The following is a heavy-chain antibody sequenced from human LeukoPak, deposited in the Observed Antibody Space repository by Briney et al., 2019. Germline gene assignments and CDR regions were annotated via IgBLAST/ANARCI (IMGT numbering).Heavy chain of an antibody. J-gene: IGHJ5*02. D-gene: IGHD3-10*01. CDR2: ISISSSYI. CDR1: GFTFSNYS. Sequence: PGGSLTLPCAASGFTFSNYSMNWVRQAPGKGLEWVSSISISSSYISYADSVKGRFTISRDNAKNSLYLQMNTLRAEDTAVYYCARDLEYYYGSGSYYHWGQGTLVTVSS. CDR3: ARDLEYYYGSGSYYH. V-gene: IGHV3-21*01.